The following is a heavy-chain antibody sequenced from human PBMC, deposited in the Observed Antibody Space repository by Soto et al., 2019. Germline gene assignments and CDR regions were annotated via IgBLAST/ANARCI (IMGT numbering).Heavy chain of an antibody. Sequence: QLQLQESGPGLVKPSETLSLTCTVSGGSISSSSYYWGWIRQSPGKGLEWIANVYYSGSTYYNPSLKSRVTVSVDLSKNEFSMKVSSVTAADTAVYYCARQWGPRRSVAGGVDYWGQGALVAVSS. CDR1: GGSISSSSYY. V-gene: IGHV4-39*01. D-gene: IGHD2-8*02. J-gene: IGHJ4*02. CDR3: ARQWGPRRSVAGGVDY. CDR2: VYYSGST.